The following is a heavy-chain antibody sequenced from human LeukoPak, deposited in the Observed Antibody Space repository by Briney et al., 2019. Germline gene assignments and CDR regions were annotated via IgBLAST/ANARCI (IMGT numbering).Heavy chain of an antibody. J-gene: IGHJ6*03. V-gene: IGHV3-23*01. CDR1: GFTFSSYA. CDR2: IHGNGGGGGTT. D-gene: IGHD3-3*01. Sequence: PGRSLRLSCAASGFTFSSYAMHWVRQAPGKRLEWVSAIHGNGGGGGTTFYADSVKGRFTISRDNAKNSLYLQMNSLRAEDTAVYYCAKNFWSDKYYYYYMDVWGKGTTVTVFS. CDR3: AKNFWSDKYYYYYMDV.